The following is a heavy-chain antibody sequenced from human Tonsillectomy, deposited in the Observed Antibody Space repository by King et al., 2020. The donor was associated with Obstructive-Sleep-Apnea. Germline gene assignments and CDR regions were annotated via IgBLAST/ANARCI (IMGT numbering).Heavy chain of an antibody. D-gene: IGHD3-3*01. CDR3: ARGPITIFGVVIDDAFDI. CDR2: IYHSGST. Sequence: QVQLQESGPGLMKPSGTLSLTCAVSGGSISSSNWWSWVRQPPGKGLEWIGEIYHSGSTNYNPSLKSRVTISVDKSKNQFSLKLSSVTAADTAVYYCARGPITIFGVVIDDAFDIWGQGTMVTVSS. V-gene: IGHV4-4*02. J-gene: IGHJ3*02. CDR1: GGSISSSNW.